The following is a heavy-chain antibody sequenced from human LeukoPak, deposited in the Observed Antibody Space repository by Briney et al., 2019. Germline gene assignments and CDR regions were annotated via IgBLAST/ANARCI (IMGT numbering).Heavy chain of an antibody. CDR1: GFTFSSYS. J-gene: IGHJ4*02. Sequence: GGSLRLSCAASGFTFSSYSMNWVRQAPGKGLEWVSSISSSSSYIYYADSVKGRFTISRDNAKNSLYLQMNSLRAEDTAVYYCARDGRDSSSADFDYWGQGTLVTVSS. CDR2: ISSSSSYI. D-gene: IGHD6-6*01. CDR3: ARDGRDSSSADFDY. V-gene: IGHV3-21*01.